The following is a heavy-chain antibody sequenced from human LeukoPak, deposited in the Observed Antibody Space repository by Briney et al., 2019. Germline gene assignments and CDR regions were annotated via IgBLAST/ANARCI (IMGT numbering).Heavy chain of an antibody. D-gene: IGHD4-17*01. CDR3: TSNYGDYSRHDY. J-gene: IGHJ4*02. Sequence: SETLSLTCTVSGDSISRYYWSWIRQPPGRGLEWIGYSYYSGITNYNPSLKSRVTISVDRPNNQFSLNLSSVTAADTAMYYCTSNYGDYSRHDYWGQGTLVTVSS. CDR2: SYYSGIT. CDR1: GDSISRYY. V-gene: IGHV4-59*08.